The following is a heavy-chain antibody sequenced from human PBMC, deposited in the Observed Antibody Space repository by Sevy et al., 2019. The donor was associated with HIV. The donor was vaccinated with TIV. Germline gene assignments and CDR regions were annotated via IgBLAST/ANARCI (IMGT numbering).Heavy chain of an antibody. Sequence: GGSLRLSCAASGFTFSDYYMSWIRQAPGKGLEWVSYISSSGSTIYYADSVKGRLTISRDNAKNSLYLQMNSLRAEDTAVYYCARGWIQLWTPDAFDIWGQGTMVTVSS. V-gene: IGHV3-11*01. J-gene: IGHJ3*02. CDR1: GFTFSDYY. D-gene: IGHD5-18*01. CDR2: ISSSGSTI. CDR3: ARGWIQLWTPDAFDI.